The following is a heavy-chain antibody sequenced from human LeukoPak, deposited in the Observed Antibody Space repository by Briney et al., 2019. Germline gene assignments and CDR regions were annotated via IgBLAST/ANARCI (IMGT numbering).Heavy chain of an antibody. CDR1: GGSISRFY. CDR2: IYYSGST. Sequence: PSETLSLTCTVSGGSISRFYWSWIRQPPGKGLECIGYIYYSGSTNYNPSLKSRVTISVDTSKNQFSLKLSSVTAADTAVYYCARGQSSKPRLRYFQHWGQGTLVTVSS. CDR3: ARGQSSKPRLRYFQH. V-gene: IGHV4-59*12. D-gene: IGHD4-11*01. J-gene: IGHJ1*01.